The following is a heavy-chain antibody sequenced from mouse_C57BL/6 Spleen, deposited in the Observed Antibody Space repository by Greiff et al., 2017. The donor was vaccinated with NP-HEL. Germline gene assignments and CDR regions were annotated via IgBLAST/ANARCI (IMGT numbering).Heavy chain of an antibody. J-gene: IGHJ2*01. CDR3: ARWGYDYLFDY. CDR1: GYTFTDYY. Sequence: EVQLQQSGPELVKPGASVKISCKASGYTFTDYYMNWVKQSHGKSLEWIGDINPNNGGTSYNQKFKGKATLTVDKSSSTAYMELRSLTSEDSAVYYCARWGYDYLFDYWGQGTTLTVSS. D-gene: IGHD2-4*01. CDR2: INPNNGGT. V-gene: IGHV1-26*01.